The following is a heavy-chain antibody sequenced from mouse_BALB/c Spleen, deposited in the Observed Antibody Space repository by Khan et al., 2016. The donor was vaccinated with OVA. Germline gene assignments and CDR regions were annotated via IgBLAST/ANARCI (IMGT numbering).Heavy chain of an antibody. CDR3: ARSTYRYALAY. Sequence: EVQLQESGPSLVKPSQTLSLTCSVTGDSITSGYWSWIRKFPGNKLEYMGYMIYTGYTDYNTSLKSRLAITRPTSKNRYSMQLNSVTTEDTATDYDARSTYRYALAYWGQGTLVTVSA. CDR2: MIYTGYT. V-gene: IGHV3-8*02. D-gene: IGHD2-14*01. J-gene: IGHJ3*01. CDR1: GDSITSGY.